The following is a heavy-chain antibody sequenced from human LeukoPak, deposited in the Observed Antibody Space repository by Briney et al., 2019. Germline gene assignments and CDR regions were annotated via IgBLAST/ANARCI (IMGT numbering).Heavy chain of an antibody. D-gene: IGHD4-17*01. CDR2: IYYSGST. CDR3: ARHGDYTFDY. CDR1: GGSISSYY. Sequence: PSETLSPTCTVSGGSISSYYWSWIRQPPGKGLEWIGYIYYSGSTNYNPSLKSRVTISVDTSKNQFSLKLSSVTAADTAVYYCARHGDYTFDYWGQGTLVTVSS. J-gene: IGHJ4*02. V-gene: IGHV4-59*08.